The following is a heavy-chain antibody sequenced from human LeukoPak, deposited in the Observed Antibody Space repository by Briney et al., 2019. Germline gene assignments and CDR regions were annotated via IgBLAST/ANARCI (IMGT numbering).Heavy chain of an antibody. CDR1: GFTFDDYA. Sequence: GGSLRLSCAASGFTFDDYAMHWVRQAPGKGLEWVSGISRNSGSIGYADSVKGRFTISRDNAKNSLYLQMNSLRAEDMALYYCAKDPQRWLQSGTFFDYWGQGTLVTVSS. CDR2: ISRNSGSI. D-gene: IGHD5-24*01. V-gene: IGHV3-9*03. J-gene: IGHJ4*02. CDR3: AKDPQRWLQSGTFFDY.